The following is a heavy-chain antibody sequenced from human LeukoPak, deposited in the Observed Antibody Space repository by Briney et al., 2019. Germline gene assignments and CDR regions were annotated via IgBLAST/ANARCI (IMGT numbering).Heavy chain of an antibody. D-gene: IGHD6-13*01. CDR3: AKNGGAAAGTGWLYYYGMDV. CDR2: ISYDGSNK. J-gene: IGHJ6*02. Sequence: GGSLRLSCAAYGFTFSSYGMHWVRQAPGKGLEWVAVISYDGSNKYYADSVKGRFTISRDNSKNTLYLQMNSLRAEDTAVYYCAKNGGAAAGTGWLYYYGMDVWGQGTTVTVSS. CDR1: GFTFSSYG. V-gene: IGHV3-30*18.